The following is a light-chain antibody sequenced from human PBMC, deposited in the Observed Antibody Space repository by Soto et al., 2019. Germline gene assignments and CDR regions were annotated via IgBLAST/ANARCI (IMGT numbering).Light chain of an antibody. V-gene: IGKV3-15*01. CDR2: GAS. CDR1: RSVSSN. J-gene: IGKJ2*01. CDR3: QHYNNWPFT. Sequence: EIVMTQSPATLSVSPGERATLSCRASRSVSSNLAWYQQKPGQAPTLLIFGASARATGIPARFSGSGSGTEFTLTISSLQSEDFAVYYCQHYNNWPFTFGQGTKV.